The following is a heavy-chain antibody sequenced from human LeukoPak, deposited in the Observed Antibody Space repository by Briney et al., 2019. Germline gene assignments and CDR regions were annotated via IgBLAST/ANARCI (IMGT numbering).Heavy chain of an antibody. CDR1: GFTFSTYA. CDR3: AREAPPRGYSYVDYYYYYMDV. CDR2: ISYDGSNK. Sequence: GRSLRLSCAASGFTFSTYAMHWVRQAPGKGLEWVAVISYDGSNKYYADSVKGRFTISRDNSKNTLYLQMNSLRSEDTAVYYCAREAPPRGYSYVDYYYYYMDVWGKGTTVTVSS. J-gene: IGHJ6*03. V-gene: IGHV3-30*04. D-gene: IGHD5-18*01.